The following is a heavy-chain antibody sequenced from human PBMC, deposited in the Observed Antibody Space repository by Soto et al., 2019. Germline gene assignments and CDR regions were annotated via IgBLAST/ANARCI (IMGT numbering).Heavy chain of an antibody. V-gene: IGHV1-18*01. CDR3: ARVPMTVIRGSKVDCYSMDL. Sequence: ASVKVSFKASGYTFNNYVITWVRKAPGQVLECMGWISVYNGNKNYAKKVQGRVSMTADTSTSTAYMELRSLQSDDTAVYFCARVPMTVIRGSKVDCYSMDLW. J-gene: IGHJ6*03. CDR1: GYTFNNYV. CDR2: ISVYNGNK. D-gene: IGHD2-21*02.